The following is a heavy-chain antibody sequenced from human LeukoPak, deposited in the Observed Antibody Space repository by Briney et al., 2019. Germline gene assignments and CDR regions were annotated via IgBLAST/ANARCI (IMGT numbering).Heavy chain of an antibody. CDR1: GFTFSSYA. Sequence: PGGSLRLSCAASGFTFSSYAMSWVRQAPGKGLEWVSAISGSGGSTCYADSVKGRFTISRENSKNTLYLKMNSLRAEDAAVYYCAKELEEQWLVDWGQGTLVTVSS. J-gene: IGHJ4*02. CDR2: ISGSGGST. V-gene: IGHV3-23*01. CDR3: AKELEEQWLVD. D-gene: IGHD6-19*01.